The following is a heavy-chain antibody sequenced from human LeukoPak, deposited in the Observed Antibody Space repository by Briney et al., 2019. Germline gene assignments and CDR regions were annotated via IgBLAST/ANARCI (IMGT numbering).Heavy chain of an antibody. J-gene: IGHJ4*02. V-gene: IGHV4-59*12. Sequence: SETLSLTCTVSGGSISSYYWSWIRRPPGKGLEWIGYIYYSGSTNYNPSLKSRVTISVDTSKNQFSLKLSSVTAADTAVYYCARGVHGTFDYWGQGTLVTVSS. CDR3: ARGVHGTFDY. CDR2: IYYSGST. D-gene: IGHD1-1*01. CDR1: GGSISSYY.